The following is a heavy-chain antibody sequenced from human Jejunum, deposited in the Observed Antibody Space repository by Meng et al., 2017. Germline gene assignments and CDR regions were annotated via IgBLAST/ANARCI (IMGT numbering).Heavy chain of an antibody. Sequence: QVQLEESGPGLVKPSETLSLTCAVSGGSIESTNWWTWIRKPPGQGLEWIGEVYHSGSTHYNPSLQSRVTISIDNPKNRFSLSLNSVTAADTAIYYCARADYVRYFNLWGRGTLVTVSS. D-gene: IGHD3-10*02. CDR2: VYHSGST. CDR1: GGSIESTNW. V-gene: IGHV4-4*02. CDR3: ARADYVRYFNL. J-gene: IGHJ2*01.